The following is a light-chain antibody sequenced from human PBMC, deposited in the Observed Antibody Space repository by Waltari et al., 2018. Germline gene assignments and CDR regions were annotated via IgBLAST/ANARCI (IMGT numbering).Light chain of an antibody. CDR2: TAS. CDR3: QHLHSYPLT. CDR1: QGINSF. J-gene: IGKJ4*01. V-gene: IGKV1-9*01. Sequence: IQLTQSPSSLSASVGDRVTITCRASQGINSFLAWYQPKPGKPPTLLIYTASTLHSGVPSRVSGSGSGTAFALTIISLQPEDSATYYCQHLHSYPLTFGGGTKVEVK.